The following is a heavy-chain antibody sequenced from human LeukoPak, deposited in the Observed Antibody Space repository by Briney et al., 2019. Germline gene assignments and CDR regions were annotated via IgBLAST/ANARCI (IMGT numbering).Heavy chain of an antibody. CDR2: IHYSGST. CDR1: GGSTSSSSYY. Sequence: PETLSLTRTLSGGSTSSSSYYWGWIRQPPGKGLEWIGSIHYSGSTYYNPSLKSRVTISVDTSKNQFSLKLSSVTAPDTAVYYCARGSSSWYPNWFVPWGQGTLVTVSS. J-gene: IGHJ5*02. D-gene: IGHD6-13*01. V-gene: IGHV4-39*07. CDR3: ARGSSSWYPNWFVP.